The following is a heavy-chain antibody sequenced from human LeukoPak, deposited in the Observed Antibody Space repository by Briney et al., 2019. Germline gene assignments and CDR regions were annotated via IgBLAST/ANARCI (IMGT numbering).Heavy chain of an antibody. CDR1: GYTFTSYG. CDR2: ISAYNGNT. CDR3: AGGARDYGGFRSYHYYGMDV. V-gene: IGHV1-18*01. D-gene: IGHD4-17*01. J-gene: IGHJ6*02. Sequence: ASVKVSCKASGYTFTSYGISWVRQAPGQGLEWMGWISAYNGNTNYAQKLQGRVTMTTDTSTSTAYMELRSLRSDDTAVYYCAGGARDYGGFRSYHYYGMDVWGQGTTVTVSS.